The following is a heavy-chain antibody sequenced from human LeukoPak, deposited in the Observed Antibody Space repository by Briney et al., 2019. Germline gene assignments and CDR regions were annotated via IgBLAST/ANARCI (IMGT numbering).Heavy chain of an antibody. V-gene: IGHV3-7*01. Sequence: GGSLRLSCVASGFTFTNDWMSWGRQGQGKGLAWVSSLRQDASEIHYVDSVEGRFAISRENGQRSVFRQMNRLRVEDTAVYYCARGGYYRDDYWGQGTLVTVSS. D-gene: IGHD2-21*01. CDR2: LRQDASEI. CDR3: ARGGYYRDDY. J-gene: IGHJ4*02. CDR1: GFTFTNDW.